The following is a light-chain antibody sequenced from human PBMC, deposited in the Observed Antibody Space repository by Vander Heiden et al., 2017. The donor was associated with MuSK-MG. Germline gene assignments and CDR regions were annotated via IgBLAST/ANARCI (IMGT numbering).Light chain of an antibody. CDR3: SSYTTSGTVV. V-gene: IGLV2-14*03. J-gene: IGLJ2*01. CDR1: SSDVGTYDF. CDR2: DVH. Sequence: QSALTQPASVSGSPGQSITISCTGTSSDVGTYDFVSWYQQHPDKAPLLIVFDVHDRPSGVSGRFSGSKSGYTASLTISGLQAEDEAHYFCSSYTTSGTVVFGGGTKVTVL.